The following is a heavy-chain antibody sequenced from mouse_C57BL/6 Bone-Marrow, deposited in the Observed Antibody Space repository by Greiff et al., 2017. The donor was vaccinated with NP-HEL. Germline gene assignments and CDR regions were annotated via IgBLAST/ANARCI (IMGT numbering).Heavy chain of an antibody. J-gene: IGHJ3*01. CDR1: GFTFSNYW. Sequence: DVQLVESGGGLVQPGGSMKLSCVASGFTFSNYWMNWVRQSPEKGLEWVAQIRLKSDNYATHYAESVKGRFTISRDDSKSSVYLQMNNLRAEDTGIYYCTNKLGAWFAYWGQGTLVTVSA. CDR3: TNKLGAWFAY. V-gene: IGHV6-3*01. CDR2: IRLKSDNYAT. D-gene: IGHD4-1*01.